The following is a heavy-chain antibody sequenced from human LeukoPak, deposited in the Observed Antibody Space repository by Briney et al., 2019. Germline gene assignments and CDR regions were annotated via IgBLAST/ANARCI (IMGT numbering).Heavy chain of an antibody. D-gene: IGHD3-10*01. V-gene: IGHV1-2*02. J-gene: IGHJ4*02. Sequence: ASVKVSCKASGYTFTGYYMHWVRQAPGQGLEWMGWINPNSGGTNYAQKFQGRVTMTRDTSISTAYTELSRLRSDDTAVYYCARDKGRITMVRGVRTLDYWGQGTLVTVSS. CDR3: ARDKGRITMVRGVRTLDY. CDR2: INPNSGGT. CDR1: GYTFTGYY.